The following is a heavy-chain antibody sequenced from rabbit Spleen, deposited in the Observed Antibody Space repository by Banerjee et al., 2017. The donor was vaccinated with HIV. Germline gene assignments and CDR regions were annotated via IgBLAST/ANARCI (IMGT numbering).Heavy chain of an antibody. Sequence: QEQLVESGGGLVKPEGSLKLSCTASGISFSSKAVMCWVRQAPGKGLEWIACINIVTGKSVYASWAEGRFIMSRTSSTTVTLQMTSLTAADTATYFCARDTSSSFSSYGMDLWGQGTLVTVS. CDR1: GISFSSKAV. J-gene: IGHJ6*01. CDR2: INIVTGKS. V-gene: IGHV1S45*01. CDR3: ARDTSSSFSSYGMDL. D-gene: IGHD1-1*01.